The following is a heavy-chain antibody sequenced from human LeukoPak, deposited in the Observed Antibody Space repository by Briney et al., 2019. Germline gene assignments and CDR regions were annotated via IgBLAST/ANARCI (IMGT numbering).Heavy chain of an antibody. CDR1: GFIFSNYG. D-gene: IGHD6-19*01. Sequence: PGGSLRLSCTASGFIFSNYGMTWVRQAPGKGLEWVSAISPSGGNIYFADSVKGRFTISRDNSKNTLYLQINSLRAEDTAVYFCAKGSNVWSKTSPYYFDYWGPGTLVTVSS. V-gene: IGHV3-23*01. CDR2: ISPSGGNI. CDR3: AKGSNVWSKTSPYYFDY. J-gene: IGHJ4*02.